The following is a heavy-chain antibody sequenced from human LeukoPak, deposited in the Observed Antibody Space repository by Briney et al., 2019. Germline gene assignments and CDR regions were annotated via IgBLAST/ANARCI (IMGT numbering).Heavy chain of an antibody. J-gene: IGHJ4*02. CDR2: ISGSGSGGST. D-gene: IGHD1-1*01. Sequence: QPGGSLRLSCAASGFTFSSSAMSWVRQAPGKGLEWVSNISGSGSGGSTYYADPVKGRFTISRDNSKNMLFLQMSSLRAEDTAIYFCAKGLEMESRLEYWGQGTLVTVSS. V-gene: IGHV3-23*01. CDR3: AKGLEMESRLEY. CDR1: GFTFSSSA.